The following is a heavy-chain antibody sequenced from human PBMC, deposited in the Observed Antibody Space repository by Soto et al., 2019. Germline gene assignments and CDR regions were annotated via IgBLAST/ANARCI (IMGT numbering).Heavy chain of an antibody. CDR1: GFTFSSYG. CDR3: AKDRGIAAAGIDY. V-gene: IGHV3-30*18. Sequence: GGSLRLSCAASGFTFSSYGMHWVRQAPGKGLEWVAVISYDGSNKYYADSVKGRFTISKDNSKNTLYLQMNSLRAEDTAVYYCAKDRGIAAAGIDYWGQGTLVTVSS. CDR2: ISYDGSNK. J-gene: IGHJ4*02. D-gene: IGHD6-13*01.